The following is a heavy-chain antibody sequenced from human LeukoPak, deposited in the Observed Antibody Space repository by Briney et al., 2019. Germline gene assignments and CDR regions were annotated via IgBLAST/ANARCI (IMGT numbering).Heavy chain of an antibody. CDR2: INPNSGGT. D-gene: IGHD3-3*01. CDR1: GYTFTGYY. Sequence: ASVKVSCKASGYTFTGYYMHWVRQAPGQGLEWMGWINPNSGGTNYAQKFQGRVTMTRDTSISTAYMELSRLRSDDTAVYYCARVSDFWSGYHPSPWGQGTLVTVSS. CDR3: ARVSDFWSGYHPSP. V-gene: IGHV1-2*02. J-gene: IGHJ5*02.